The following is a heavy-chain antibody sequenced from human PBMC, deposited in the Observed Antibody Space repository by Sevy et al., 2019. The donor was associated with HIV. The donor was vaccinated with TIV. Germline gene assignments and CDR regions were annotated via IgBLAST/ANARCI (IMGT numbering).Heavy chain of an antibody. Sequence: SGPTLVNPTQTLSLTCTFSGFSLSTSGVGVGWIRQPPGKALEWLALIYWDDDKRYSPSLKSRLTITKDTSKNQVVLTMTNMDPVDTATYYCARLYCGGDCYWFAFDYWGQGTLVTVSS. CDR2: IYWDDDK. J-gene: IGHJ4*02. V-gene: IGHV2-5*02. D-gene: IGHD2-21*02. CDR3: ARLYCGGDCYWFAFDY. CDR1: GFSLSTSGVG.